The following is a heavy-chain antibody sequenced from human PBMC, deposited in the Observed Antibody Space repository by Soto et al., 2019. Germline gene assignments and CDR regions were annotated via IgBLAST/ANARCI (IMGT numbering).Heavy chain of an antibody. J-gene: IGHJ3*02. Sequence: GSLILYCAASGFTFSSYAMHWVRQAPGKGLEWVAGISSDGSNKYYADSVKGRFTISRDNSKNTLYLQMNSLRAEDTAVEYWARTTGATSEAVVDDAFDIWGQGTMVTVSS. CDR1: GFTFSSYA. V-gene: IGHV3-30*04. CDR3: ARTTGATSEAVVDDAFDI. D-gene: IGHD1-1*01. CDR2: ISSDGSNK.